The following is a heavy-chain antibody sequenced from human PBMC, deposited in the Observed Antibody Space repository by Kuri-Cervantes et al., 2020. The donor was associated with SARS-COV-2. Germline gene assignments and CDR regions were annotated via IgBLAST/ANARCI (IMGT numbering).Heavy chain of an antibody. CDR2: IYHSGST. Sequence: SQTLSLTCAVSGGSISSGYYSWSWIRQPPGKGLEWIGYIYHSGSTYYNPSLKSRVTISVDKSKNQFSLKLSSVTAADTAVYYCARLDYYGSGSPQLFDYWGQGTLVTVSS. CDR1: GGSISSGYYS. V-gene: IGHV4-30-2*01. J-gene: IGHJ4*02. D-gene: IGHD3-10*01. CDR3: ARLDYYGSGSPQLFDY.